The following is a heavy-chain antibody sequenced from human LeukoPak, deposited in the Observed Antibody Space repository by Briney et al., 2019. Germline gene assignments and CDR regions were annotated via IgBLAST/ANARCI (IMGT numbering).Heavy chain of an antibody. D-gene: IGHD1-1*01. Sequence: GGSLRLSCAASGFTVSSNYMSWIRQAPGKGLEWISYISRTGDTIYYADSVKGRFTISRDNAKNSLFLQMDSLRAEDSAVYSCARGTTGSVYEGYFDSWGQGTRVTVSS. V-gene: IGHV3-11*04. CDR3: ARGTTGSVYEGYFDS. CDR1: GFTVSSNY. CDR2: ISRTGDTI. J-gene: IGHJ4*02.